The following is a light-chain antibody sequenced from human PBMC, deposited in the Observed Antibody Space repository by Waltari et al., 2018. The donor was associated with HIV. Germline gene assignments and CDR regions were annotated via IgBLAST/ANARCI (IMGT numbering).Light chain of an antibody. CDR3: QAWDSSTVV. J-gene: IGLJ2*01. CDR1: KLGDKY. V-gene: IGLV3-1*01. Sequence: SYELTKPPSVSVSPGQTASITCSGDKLGDKYACWYQQKPGQSPVLVIYQDSERPSGIPGRFSGSNSGNTATLTISRTQAMDEADYYCQAWDSSTVVFGAGTKLTVL. CDR2: QDS.